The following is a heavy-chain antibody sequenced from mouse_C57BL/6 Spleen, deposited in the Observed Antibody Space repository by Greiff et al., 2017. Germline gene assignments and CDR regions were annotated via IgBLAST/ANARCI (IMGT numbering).Heavy chain of an antibody. D-gene: IGHD2-2*01. J-gene: IGHJ4*01. Sequence: EVKLMESGGGLVQPKGSLKLSCAASGFSFNTYAMNWVRQAPGKGLEWVARIRSKSNNYATYYADSVKDRFTISRDDSESMLYLQMNNLKTEDTAMYYCVRYGYDVGAMDYWGQGTSVTVSS. CDR2: IRSKSNNYAT. CDR3: VRYGYDVGAMDY. CDR1: GFSFNTYA. V-gene: IGHV10-1*01.